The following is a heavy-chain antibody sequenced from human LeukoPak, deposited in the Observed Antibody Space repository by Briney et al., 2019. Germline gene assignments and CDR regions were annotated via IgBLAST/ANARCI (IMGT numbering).Heavy chain of an antibody. CDR1: GFTFDDYG. CDR3: ARGLHLYYYYMDA. J-gene: IGHJ6*03. CDR2: INWNGGST. Sequence: TGGSLRLSCAASGFTFDDYGMSWVRQAPGKGLEWVSGINWNGGSTGYADSVKGRFTISRDNAKNSLYLQMNSLRAEDTALYYCARGLHLYYYYMDAWGKGTTVTVSS. V-gene: IGHV3-20*04.